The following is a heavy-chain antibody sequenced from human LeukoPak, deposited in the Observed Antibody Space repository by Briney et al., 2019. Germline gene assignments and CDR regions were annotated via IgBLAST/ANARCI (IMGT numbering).Heavy chain of an antibody. V-gene: IGHV3-7*01. CDR3: AREYITIFGVVIVYYYYMDV. Sequence: GGSLRLSCAASGFTFSSYAMSWVRQAPGKGLEWVANIKQDGSEKYYVDSVKGRFTISRDNAKNSLYLQMNSLRAEDTAVYYCAREYITIFGVVIVYYYYMDVWGKGTTVTVSS. J-gene: IGHJ6*03. D-gene: IGHD3-3*01. CDR1: GFTFSSYA. CDR2: IKQDGSEK.